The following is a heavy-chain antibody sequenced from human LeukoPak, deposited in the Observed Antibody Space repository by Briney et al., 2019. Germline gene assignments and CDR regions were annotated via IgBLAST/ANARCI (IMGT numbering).Heavy chain of an antibody. CDR3: ARNGRVRGVVKDLFEY. CDR2: VSPYNGNT. J-gene: IGHJ4*02. D-gene: IGHD3-10*01. V-gene: IGHV1-18*01. Sequence: VASVKVSCKTSGYTFTDYDITWVRQAPGQGLEWMGRVSPYNGNTYYSQRFQDRVTITKDTSTGTAYMDLRNLRTDDTAMYYCARNGRVRGVVKDLFEYWGQGTLVAVSS. CDR1: GYTFTDYD.